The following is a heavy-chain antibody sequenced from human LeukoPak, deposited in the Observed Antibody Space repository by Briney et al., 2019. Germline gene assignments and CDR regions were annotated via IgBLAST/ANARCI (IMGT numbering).Heavy chain of an antibody. CDR3: ARVGDEVAYTRGYLDH. CDR1: GFTVSSHD. V-gene: IGHV3-53*04. CDR2: IHMGGTT. J-gene: IGHJ4*02. Sequence: GGSLRLSCAASGFTVSSHDMSWVRQAPGKGLEWVSVIHMGGTTYYADSVKGRFTISRHSSKNTQYLQMNSLRAEDTAVYYCARVGDEVAYTRGYLDHWGQGTLVTVSS. D-gene: IGHD5-12*01.